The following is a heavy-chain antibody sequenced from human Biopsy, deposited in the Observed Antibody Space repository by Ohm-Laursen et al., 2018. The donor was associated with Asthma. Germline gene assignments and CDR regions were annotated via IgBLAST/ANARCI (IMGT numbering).Heavy chain of an antibody. J-gene: IGHJ4*02. Sequence: SSVKVSCKSLGGTFNTYVIGWVRQAPGQGLEWKGGINSVFGTTTYPQKFQDRVTITADDSTSTVYMELSSLRSEDTAVYYCARKAGSCISRTCYSLDFRGQGTLVTVSS. CDR1: GGTFNTYV. D-gene: IGHD2-2*01. V-gene: IGHV1-69*01. CDR2: INSVFGTT. CDR3: ARKAGSCISRTCYSLDF.